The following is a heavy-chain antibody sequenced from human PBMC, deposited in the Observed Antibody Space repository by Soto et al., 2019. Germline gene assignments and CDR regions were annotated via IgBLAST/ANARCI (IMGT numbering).Heavy chain of an antibody. Sequence: SVKVSCKASGDTFSSYAISWVRQAPGQGLEWMGGIIPIFGTANYAQKFQGRVTITADESTSTAYMELSSLRSEDTAVYYCARGSVDGYNRYYFDYWGQGTLVTVSS. D-gene: IGHD5-12*01. CDR1: GDTFSSYA. J-gene: IGHJ4*02. CDR2: IIPIFGTA. V-gene: IGHV1-69*13. CDR3: ARGSVDGYNRYYFDY.